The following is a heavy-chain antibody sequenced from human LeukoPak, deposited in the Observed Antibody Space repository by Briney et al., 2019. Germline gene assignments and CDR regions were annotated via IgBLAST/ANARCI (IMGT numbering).Heavy chain of an antibody. CDR3: ARDGEDCGGDCYSIVYYYGMDV. Sequence: ASVKVSCKASGYTFTNYYVHWVRQAPGQGLEWMGMMNPSRGSTNYAQKFQGRVSMTRDTSTSTVYMELSSLRSEDTGVYYCARDGEDCGGDCYSIVYYYGMDVWGQGTTVTVSS. CDR1: GYTFTNYY. CDR2: MNPSRGST. D-gene: IGHD2-21*02. V-gene: IGHV1-46*01. J-gene: IGHJ6*02.